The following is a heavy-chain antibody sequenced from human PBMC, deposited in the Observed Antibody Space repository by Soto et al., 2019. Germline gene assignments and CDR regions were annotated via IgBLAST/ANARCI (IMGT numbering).Heavy chain of an antibody. V-gene: IGHV1-69*06. CDR2: LVPGFGTA. Sequence: QVQLVQSGAEVKKPGASVKVSCKASGGTFSSLAISWVRQAPGQRLEWMGGLVPGFGTANYAQKFQDRVTITADKSTSTSYMELSSLRSEDTAVYYCARSPGVFDYWGQGTLVTVSS. CDR1: GGTFSSLA. J-gene: IGHJ4*02. D-gene: IGHD3-10*01. CDR3: ARSPGVFDY.